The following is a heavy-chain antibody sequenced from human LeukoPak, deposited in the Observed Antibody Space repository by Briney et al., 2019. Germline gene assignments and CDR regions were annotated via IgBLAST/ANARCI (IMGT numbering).Heavy chain of an antibody. Sequence: GGSLRLSCAASGFTFSSYAMSWVRQAPGKGLEWVSAISGSGGSTYYADSVKGRFTISRDYSKNTLYLQMNSLRAEDTAVYYCAKTGGDSVLYYYYMDVWSKGTTVTVSS. D-gene: IGHD3-10*01. CDR1: GFTFSSYA. CDR3: AKTGGDSVLYYYYMDV. CDR2: ISGSGGST. V-gene: IGHV3-23*01. J-gene: IGHJ6*03.